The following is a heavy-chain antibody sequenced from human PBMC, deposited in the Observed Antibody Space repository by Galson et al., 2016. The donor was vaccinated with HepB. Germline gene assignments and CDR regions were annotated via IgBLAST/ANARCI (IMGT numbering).Heavy chain of an antibody. J-gene: IGHJ5*02. CDR3: AKYDWTYGSFDP. CDR1: GTSIRGYY. CDR2: VNHSGKT. D-gene: IGHD1-20*01. Sequence: ETLSLTCSVYGTSIRGYYWSWIRQPPGKGLEWLGEVNHSGKTTYNASFKSRVTISVDASLKHFSLSLRSVAAADTAIYYCAKYDWTYGSFDPWAQGTLVTVSS. V-gene: IGHV4-34*01.